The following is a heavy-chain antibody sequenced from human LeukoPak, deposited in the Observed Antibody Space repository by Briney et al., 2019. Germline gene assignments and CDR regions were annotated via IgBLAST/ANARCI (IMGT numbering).Heavy chain of an antibody. CDR1: GGSLSSSSYY. Sequence: SETLSLTCTVSGGSLSSSSYYWGWIRQPPGKGLEWIGSIYYSGSTYYNPSLKSRVTISVDTSKNQFSLKLSSVTAADTAVYYCSYDSSGQDYWGQGTLVTVSS. J-gene: IGHJ4*02. D-gene: IGHD3-22*01. CDR2: IYYSGST. CDR3: SYDSSGQDY. V-gene: IGHV4-39*01.